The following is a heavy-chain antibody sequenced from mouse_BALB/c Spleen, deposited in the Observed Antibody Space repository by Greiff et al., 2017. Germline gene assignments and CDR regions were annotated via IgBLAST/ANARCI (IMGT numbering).Heavy chain of an antibody. CDR1: GFNIKDYY. CDR3: NARNGEYYAMDY. D-gene: IGHD2-1*01. V-gene: IGHV14-4*02. J-gene: IGHJ4*01. CDR2: IDPENGDT. Sequence: EVKLMESGAELVRSGASVKLSCTASGFNIKDYYMHWVKQRPEQGLEWIGWIDPENGDTEYAPKFQGKATMTADTSSNTAYLQLSSLTSEDTAVYYCNARNGEYYAMDYWGQGTSVTVSS.